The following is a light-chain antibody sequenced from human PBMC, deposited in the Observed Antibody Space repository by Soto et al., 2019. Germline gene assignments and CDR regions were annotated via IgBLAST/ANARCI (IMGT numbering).Light chain of an antibody. Sequence: EIVLTQSPGTLSFSPGERATLSCRASQSVSSSYLAWYQQKPGQAPRLLIYGASSRATGIPDRFSGSGSGTDFTLTISRLEPEDFAVYYCQQYGSSPRGFTFGPGTKVEIK. CDR1: QSVSSSY. V-gene: IGKV3-20*01. J-gene: IGKJ3*01. CDR2: GAS. CDR3: QQYGSSPRGFT.